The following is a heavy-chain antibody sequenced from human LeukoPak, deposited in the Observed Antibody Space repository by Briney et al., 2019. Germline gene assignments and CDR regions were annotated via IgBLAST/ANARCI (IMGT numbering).Heavy chain of an antibody. D-gene: IGHD6-13*01. CDR2: ISFDGGNK. V-gene: IGHV3-30-3*01. J-gene: IGHJ4*02. CDR3: ARGRAGIAAAGSDY. Sequence: PGGSLRLSCATSGFTFSMHWVRLAPGKGLDWVAVISFDGGNKFYADSVKGRFSISRDNSKNTLYLQMNSLGLDDTAVYFCARGRAGIAAAGSDYWGQGTLVTVSP. CDR1: GFTFS.